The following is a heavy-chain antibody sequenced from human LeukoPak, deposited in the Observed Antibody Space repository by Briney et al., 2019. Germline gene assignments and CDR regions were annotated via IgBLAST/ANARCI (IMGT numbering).Heavy chain of an antibody. V-gene: IGHV4-61*02. J-gene: IGHJ4*02. CDR3: ARDRGYYDSSGYYAYYFDY. Sequence: PSETLSLTCTVSGGSISSGSYYWSWIRQPAGKGLEWIRRIYTSGSTNYNPSLKSRVTISVDTSKNQFSLKLSSVTAADTAVYYCARDRGYYDSSGYYAYYFDYWGQGTLVTVSS. CDR1: GGSISSGSYY. CDR2: IYTSGST. D-gene: IGHD3-22*01.